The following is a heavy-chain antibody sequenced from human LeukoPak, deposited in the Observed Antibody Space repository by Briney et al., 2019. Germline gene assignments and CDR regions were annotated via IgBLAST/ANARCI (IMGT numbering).Heavy chain of an antibody. Sequence: PSXXLSLTCTVSGGSISSYYWSWIRQPPGKGLEWIGYIYYSGSTNYNPSLKSRVTISVDTSKNQFSLKLSSVTAADTAVYYCARLLARRVWGSGSYPFDYWGQGTLVTVSS. CDR2: IYYSGST. CDR3: ARLLARRVWGSGSYPFDY. J-gene: IGHJ4*02. D-gene: IGHD3-10*01. CDR1: GGSISSYY. V-gene: IGHV4-59*08.